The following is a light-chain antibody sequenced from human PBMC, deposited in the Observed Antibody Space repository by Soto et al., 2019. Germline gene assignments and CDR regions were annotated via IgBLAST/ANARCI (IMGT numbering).Light chain of an antibody. CDR1: QGISNY. CDR3: QKYNSALSRG. CDR2: AAS. V-gene: IGKV1-27*01. J-gene: IGKJ1*01. Sequence: DIPMTQSPSSLSASVGDRVTITCRASQGISNYLAWYQQKPGKVPKLLIYAASTLQSGVPSRFSGSGSGTDFTLTITSLQPEDVATYYCQKYNSALSRGFGQWTKVEIK.